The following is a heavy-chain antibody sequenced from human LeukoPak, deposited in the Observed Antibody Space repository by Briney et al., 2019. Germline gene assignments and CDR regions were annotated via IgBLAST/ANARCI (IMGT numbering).Heavy chain of an antibody. D-gene: IGHD3-16*01. J-gene: IGHJ4*02. CDR2: IYSGGST. V-gene: IGHV3-53*01. CDR1: GFTFSSYG. CDR3: ARVLGDYYDN. Sequence: GGSLRLSCAASGFTFSSYGMHWVRQAPGKGLEWVSVIYSGGSTYYADSVKGRFTISRDNSKNTLYLQMNSLRAEDTAVYYCARVLGDYYDNWGQGTLVTVSS.